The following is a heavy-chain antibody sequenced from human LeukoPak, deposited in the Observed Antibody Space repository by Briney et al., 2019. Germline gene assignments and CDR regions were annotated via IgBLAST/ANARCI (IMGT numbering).Heavy chain of an antibody. D-gene: IGHD5-12*01. CDR3: ARAGGGYDDY. J-gene: IGHJ4*02. V-gene: IGHV1-18*04. Sequence: AVNVSCQTSGYIFSKYDMSWVRQAPGQGREWMGCISPYNCDTNYAQKFQDRVTLPTDKSTRTAYMDLRSLTSDDTAIYYCARAGGGYDDYWGQGTLVTVSP. CDR2: ISPYNCDT. CDR1: GYIFSKYD.